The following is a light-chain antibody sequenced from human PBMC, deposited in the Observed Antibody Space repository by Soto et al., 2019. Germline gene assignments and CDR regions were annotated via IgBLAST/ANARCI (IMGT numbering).Light chain of an antibody. V-gene: IGKV3-20*01. Sequence: EIVLTQSPGTLSLSPGERATLSCRASQSVSSSYLAWYQQKLGQAPRLLIYGASISATGIPDRFSGSGSGTDFNLSISRLEPEDFAVYYCQPYGSSPLLTFGGGTKVEIK. CDR2: GAS. J-gene: IGKJ4*01. CDR1: QSVSSSY. CDR3: QPYGSSPLLT.